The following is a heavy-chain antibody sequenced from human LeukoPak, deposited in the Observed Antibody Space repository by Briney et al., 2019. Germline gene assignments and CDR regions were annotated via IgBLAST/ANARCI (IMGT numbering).Heavy chain of an antibody. D-gene: IGHD3-22*01. CDR2: ISYGGSNK. Sequence: GVTLRLSCAASGFTFSSYAMHWVRQAPGKGLEGVAAISYGGSNKYYADSVKGRFTISRDNSKNTLYLQMNSLRAEDTAVYYCAKYPGPNYYDNKVGWYFDYWGQGTLVTVSS. J-gene: IGHJ4*02. CDR3: AKYPGPNYYDNKVGWYFDY. V-gene: IGHV3-30-3*02. CDR1: GFTFSSYA.